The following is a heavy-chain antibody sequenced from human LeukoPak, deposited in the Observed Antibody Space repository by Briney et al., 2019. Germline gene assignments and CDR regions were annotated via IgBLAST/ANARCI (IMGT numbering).Heavy chain of an antibody. V-gene: IGHV3-7*01. D-gene: IGHD2-2*01. CDR1: GFTFSSYW. CDR3: ATRGGDYCSSTSCFLDYYYYYMDV. J-gene: IGHJ6*03. CDR2: IKQDGSEK. Sequence: PGGSLRLSCAASGFTFSSYWMSWVRQAPGKGLEWVANIKQDGSEKYYVDSVKGRFTISRDNAKNSLYLQMNSLRAEDTAVYYCATRGGDYCSSTSCFLDYYYYYMDVWGKGTTVTVSS.